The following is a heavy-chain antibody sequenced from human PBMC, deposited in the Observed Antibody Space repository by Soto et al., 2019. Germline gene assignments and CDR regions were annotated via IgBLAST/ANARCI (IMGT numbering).Heavy chain of an antibody. CDR1: GFTFNTYS. Sequence: GGSLRLSCAASGFTFNTYSMNWVRQAPGKGLEWVSDITSSSTYRFYADSVKGRFTISRDDAKNSLYLQMNSLRVEDTGVYYCARGLIGSGTANDYWGQGTRVTVSS. CDR2: ITSSSTYR. CDR3: ARGLIGSGTANDY. J-gene: IGHJ4*02. V-gene: IGHV3-21*01. D-gene: IGHD2-21*01.